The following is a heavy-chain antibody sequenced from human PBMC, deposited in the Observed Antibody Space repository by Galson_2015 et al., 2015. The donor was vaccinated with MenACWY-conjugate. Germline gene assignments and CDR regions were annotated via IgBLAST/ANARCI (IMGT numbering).Heavy chain of an antibody. CDR3: ARLPRGITFIVVAP. CDR2: IYYSGNT. D-gene: IGHD3-22*01. V-gene: IGHV4-39*01. CDR1: GGSINSETYW. J-gene: IGHJ5*02. Sequence: ETLSLTCPVSGGSINSETYWWAWIRQPPGKGLEWIGSIYYSGNTHYNPSLESRVTMSVDTSKNQFSLKLRSVTAADTAVYYCARLPRGITFIVVAPWGQGTLVTVSS.